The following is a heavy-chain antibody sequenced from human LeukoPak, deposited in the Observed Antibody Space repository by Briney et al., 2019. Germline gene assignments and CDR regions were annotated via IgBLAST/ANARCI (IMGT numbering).Heavy chain of an antibody. CDR3: ARVPHVLRYFDWYSV. J-gene: IGHJ4*02. Sequence: GGSLRLSCAASGFTFSTYGMHWVRQAPDKGLEWVANIKQDGSEKYYVDSVKGRFTISRDNAKNSLYLQMNSLRAEDTAVYYCARVPHVLRYFDWYSVWGQGTLVTVSS. CDR1: GFTFSTYG. CDR2: IKQDGSEK. V-gene: IGHV3-7*04. D-gene: IGHD3-9*01.